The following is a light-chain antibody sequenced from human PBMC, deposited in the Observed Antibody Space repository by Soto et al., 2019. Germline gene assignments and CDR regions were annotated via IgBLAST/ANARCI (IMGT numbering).Light chain of an antibody. CDR3: SSYAGRTLYV. CDR2: EVT. CDR1: SSDVGGYDY. Sequence: QSVLTQPPSASGSPGQSVTISCTGTSSDVGGYDYVSWYQQRPGKAPKLLIHEVTKRPSGVPDRFSGSKSGNTASLTVSGLQAEYEADYYCSSYAGRTLYVFGTGTKFTVL. V-gene: IGLV2-8*01. J-gene: IGLJ1*01.